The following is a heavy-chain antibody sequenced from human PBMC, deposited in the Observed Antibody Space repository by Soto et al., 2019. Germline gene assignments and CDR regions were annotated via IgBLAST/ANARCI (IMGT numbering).Heavy chain of an antibody. J-gene: IGHJ6*02. CDR2: INSDGSST. Sequence: HPGGSLRLSCVASGFSFSSYAMSWVRQAPGKGLEWVSRINSDGSSTSYADSVKGRFTISRDNAKNTLYLQMNSLRAEDTAVYYCARQSGSRDYYYYGMDVWGQGTTVTVSS. V-gene: IGHV3-74*01. CDR1: GFSFSSYA. D-gene: IGHD3-22*01. CDR3: ARQSGSRDYYYYGMDV.